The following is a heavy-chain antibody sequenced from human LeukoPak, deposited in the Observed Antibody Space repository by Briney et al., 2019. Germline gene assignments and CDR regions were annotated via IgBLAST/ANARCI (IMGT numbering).Heavy chain of an antibody. J-gene: IGHJ3*02. D-gene: IGHD3-10*01. Sequence: GGSLRLSWAASGFTFSSYGMHWVRQAPGKGLEWVAFIRYDGSNKYYADSVKGRFTISRDNSKDTLYLQMNSLRAEDTAVYYCAKDPYGSGSYYNVGSFDIWGQGTMVTVSS. CDR1: GFTFSSYG. V-gene: IGHV3-30*02. CDR2: IRYDGSNK. CDR3: AKDPYGSGSYYNVGSFDI.